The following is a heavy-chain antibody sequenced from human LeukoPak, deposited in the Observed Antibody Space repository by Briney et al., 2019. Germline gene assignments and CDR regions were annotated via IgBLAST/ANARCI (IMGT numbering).Heavy chain of an antibody. CDR3: ARETIRVRGSSGWYNY. D-gene: IGHD6-19*01. Sequence: SETLSLTCAVYGGSFSGYYWSWIRQPPGKGLEWIGEINHSGSTNYNPSLKSRVTISVDTSKNQFSLKLSSVTAADTAVYYRARETIRVRGSSGWYNYWGQGTLVTVSS. J-gene: IGHJ4*02. CDR2: INHSGST. V-gene: IGHV4-34*01. CDR1: GGSFSGYY.